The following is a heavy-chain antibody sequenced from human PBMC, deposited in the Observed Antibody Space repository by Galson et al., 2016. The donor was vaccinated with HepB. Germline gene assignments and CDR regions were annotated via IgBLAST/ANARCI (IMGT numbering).Heavy chain of an antibody. CDR1: GVPFSGYY. V-gene: IGHV4-34*01. D-gene: IGHD3-3*01. Sequence: SETLSLTCGVTGVPFSGYYWAWIRQAPGKGLQSIGDINSRGLTKYSASLQSRVTISVATSRRQISLKMTRVTAADSAVYFCASDGFCADGVGKEGWFDLWGQGTQVIVSS. CDR2: INSRGLT. CDR3: ASDGFCADGVGKEGWFDL. J-gene: IGHJ5*02.